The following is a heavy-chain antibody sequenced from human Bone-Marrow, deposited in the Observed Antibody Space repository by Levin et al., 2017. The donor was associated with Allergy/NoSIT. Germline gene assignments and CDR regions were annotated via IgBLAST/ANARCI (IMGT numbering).Heavy chain of an antibody. V-gene: IGHV3-49*03. J-gene: IGHJ4*02. D-gene: IGHD3-16*01. CDR2: IRSKTYGGAT. CDR3: VYLPF. Sequence: GGSLRLSCSASGFTFGDYAMSWFRQAPGKGLEWVGFIRSKTYGGATQYAASVKGRFTISRDDSGSIGFLQMNSLKTDDTAVYYCVYLPFWGQGTLVTVSS. CDR1: GFTFGDYA.